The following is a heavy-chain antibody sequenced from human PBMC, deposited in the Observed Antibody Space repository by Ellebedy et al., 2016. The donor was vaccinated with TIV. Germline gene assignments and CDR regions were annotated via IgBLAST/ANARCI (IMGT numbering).Heavy chain of an antibody. V-gene: IGHV4-59*08. D-gene: IGHD6-19*01. CDR2: IYYSGST. Sequence: SETLSLTCTVSGGSISSYYWSWIRQPPGKGLEWIGYIYYSGSTNYNPSLKSRVTISVDTSKNQFSLKLSSVTAADTAVYYCARHVRSVAGTLGFDYWGQGTLVTVSS. J-gene: IGHJ4*02. CDR3: ARHVRSVAGTLGFDY. CDR1: GGSISSYY.